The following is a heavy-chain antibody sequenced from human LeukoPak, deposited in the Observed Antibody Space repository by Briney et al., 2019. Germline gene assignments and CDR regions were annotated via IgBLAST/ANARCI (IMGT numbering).Heavy chain of an antibody. D-gene: IGHD2-15*01. CDR1: GFTFSRYW. Sequence: EGSRRLSCAVSGFTFSRYWMSWVGQAPGKGLEWVANIKQDGSEKYYVDSVKGRFTISRDNAKNSLYLQMNSLRAEDTAVYYCARDTGGSCYSDYWGQGTLVTLLS. CDR2: IKQDGSEK. J-gene: IGHJ4*02. CDR3: ARDTGGSCYSDY. V-gene: IGHV3-7*01.